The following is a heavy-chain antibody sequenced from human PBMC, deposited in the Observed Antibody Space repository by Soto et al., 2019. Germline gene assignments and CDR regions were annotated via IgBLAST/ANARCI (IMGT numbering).Heavy chain of an antibody. CDR3: ATYSNSGPFDY. D-gene: IGHD4-4*01. V-gene: IGHV3-15*01. Sequence: PGGSLRLSCAGSGFTFSSPWMSWVRQAPGRGLEWVGRIKSKTDGGTTDYAATVNGRFTISRDDSKNTLYLQMDSLKTEDTGIYYCATYSNSGPFDYWGQGTLVTVSS. CDR1: GFTFSSPW. CDR2: IKSKTDGGTT. J-gene: IGHJ4*02.